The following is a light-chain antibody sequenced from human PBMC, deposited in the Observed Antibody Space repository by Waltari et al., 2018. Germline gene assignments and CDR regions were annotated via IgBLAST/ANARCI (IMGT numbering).Light chain of an antibody. J-gene: IGLJ3*02. CDR3: CSYAPGTTWV. CDR2: ENI. V-gene: IGLV2-23*01. Sequence: QSALTQPASVSGSPGQSIPISCTGPRSDIGHFNLFSWYQQHPEQAPKLIIYENIKRPSGVSNRFSGSKSGSTASLTISGLQAEDEADYYCCSYAPGTTWVFGGGTRLTVL. CDR1: RSDIGHFNL.